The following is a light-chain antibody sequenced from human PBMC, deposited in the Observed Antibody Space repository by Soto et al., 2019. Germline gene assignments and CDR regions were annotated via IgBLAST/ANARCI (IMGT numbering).Light chain of an antibody. V-gene: IGKV3-20*01. CDR1: QVVSSSY. Sequence: EIVLTQSPGTLSLSPGERATLSCGASQVVSSSYLAWYQQKPGQAPRLLIYGASSRATGIPDRFIGSGSGTDFTLTISRLEPEDSAVYYCQEYGSSRTFGQGTKVEIK. J-gene: IGKJ1*01. CDR2: GAS. CDR3: QEYGSSRT.